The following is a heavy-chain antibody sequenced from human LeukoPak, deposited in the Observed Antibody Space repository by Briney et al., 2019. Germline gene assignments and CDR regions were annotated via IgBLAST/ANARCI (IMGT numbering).Heavy chain of an antibody. CDR2: IYYSGST. Sequence: PSETLSLTCTVSGGSISSSSYYRGWIRQPPGKGLEWIGSIYYSGSTNYNPSLKSRVTISVDTSKNQFSLKVSSVTAADTAVYYCARRYSSNWYFDYWGQGTLVTVSS. CDR1: GGSISSSSYY. V-gene: IGHV4-39*01. J-gene: IGHJ4*02. D-gene: IGHD6-13*01. CDR3: ARRYSSNWYFDY.